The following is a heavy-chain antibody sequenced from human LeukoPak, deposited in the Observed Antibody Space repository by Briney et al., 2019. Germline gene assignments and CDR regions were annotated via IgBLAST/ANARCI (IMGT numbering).Heavy chain of an antibody. CDR2: IKHDGSEK. J-gene: IGHJ4*02. D-gene: IGHD3-3*01. CDR3: ARAPREWLLGYHFEY. CDR1: EFTFSSYW. Sequence: GGSLRLSCAASEFTFSSYWMSWVRQAPGKGLEWVANIKHDGSEKYYVDSVKGRFAISRDNGKNSLYLQMNSLRVEDMAVYYCARAPREWLLGYHFEYWGQGTLVTVSS. V-gene: IGHV3-7*01.